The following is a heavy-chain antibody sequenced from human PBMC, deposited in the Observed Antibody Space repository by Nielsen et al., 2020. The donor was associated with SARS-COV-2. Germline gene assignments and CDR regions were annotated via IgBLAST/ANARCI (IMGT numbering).Heavy chain of an antibody. Sequence: RQAPGKGLEWVSYISSSGSTIYYADSVKGRFTISRDNAKNSLYLQMNSLRAEDTAVYYCARVFTMVRGVIIYYYYYSMDVWGQGTTVTVSS. J-gene: IGHJ6*02. CDR3: ARVFTMVRGVIIYYYYYSMDV. CDR2: ISSSGSTI. V-gene: IGHV3-11*01. D-gene: IGHD3-10*01.